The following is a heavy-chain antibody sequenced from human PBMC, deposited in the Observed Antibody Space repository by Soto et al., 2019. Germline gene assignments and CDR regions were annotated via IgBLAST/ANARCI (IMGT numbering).Heavy chain of an antibody. V-gene: IGHV4-34*01. D-gene: IGHD2-21*01. J-gene: IGHJ4*02. CDR3: ARGKHLLNDY. CDR2: INHSGST. CDR1: GGSFSGYY. Sequence: SETLSLTCAVYGGSFSGYYWSWIRQPPEKGMEWIGEINHSGSTNYNPSLKSRVTISVDTSKTQFSLKLSSVSAADTAVYYCARGKHLLNDYWGQGPLVTSPQ.